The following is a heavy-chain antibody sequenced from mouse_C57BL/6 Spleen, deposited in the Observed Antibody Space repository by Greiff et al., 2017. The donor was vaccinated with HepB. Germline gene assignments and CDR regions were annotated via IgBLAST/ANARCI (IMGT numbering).Heavy chain of an antibody. Sequence: EVQLVESGGDLVKPGGSLKLSCAASGFTFSSYGMSWVRQTPDKRLEWVATISSGGSYTYYPDSVKGRFTISRDNAKNTLYLQMSSLKSEDTAMYYCARPIGSSYGFAYWGQGTLVTVSA. CDR3: ARPIGSSYGFAY. D-gene: IGHD1-1*01. V-gene: IGHV5-6*01. J-gene: IGHJ3*01. CDR2: ISSGGSYT. CDR1: GFTFSSYG.